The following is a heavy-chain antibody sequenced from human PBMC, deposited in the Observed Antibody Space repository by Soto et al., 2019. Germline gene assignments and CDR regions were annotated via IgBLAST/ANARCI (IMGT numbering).Heavy chain of an antibody. Sequence: SETLSLTCTVSGGSISSYYWSWIRQPPGKGLEWIGYIYYSGSTNYNPSLKSRVTISVDTSKNQFSLKLSSVTAADTAVYYCASSGSYSYYYYYMDVWGKGTTVTVSS. CDR2: IYYSGST. J-gene: IGHJ6*03. CDR1: GGSISSYY. V-gene: IGHV4-59*08. D-gene: IGHD1-26*01. CDR3: ASSGSYSYYYYYMDV.